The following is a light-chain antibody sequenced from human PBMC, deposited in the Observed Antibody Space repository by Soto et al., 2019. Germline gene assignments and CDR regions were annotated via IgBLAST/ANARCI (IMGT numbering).Light chain of an antibody. CDR1: SSNIGAGYD. CDR3: QAYYGGRRGEV. J-gene: IGLJ2*01. Sequence: QSVLTQPPSVSGAPGQRVTISCTGSSSNIGAGYDVHWYQQLPGTAPKLLIYGNSNRPSGAPDRFSGSKSGATAALAITGVQPEEEADYYCQAYYGGRRGEVFGRGTKLTVL. V-gene: IGLV1-40*01. CDR2: GNS.